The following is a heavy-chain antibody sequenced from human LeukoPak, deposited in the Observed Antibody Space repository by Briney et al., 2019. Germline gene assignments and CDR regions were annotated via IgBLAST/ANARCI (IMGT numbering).Heavy chain of an antibody. CDR2: IYHSGST. CDR1: GYSISSGYY. V-gene: IGHV4-38-2*02. CDR3: ARCYHSKNRYNWFDP. D-gene: IGHD4-11*01. J-gene: IGHJ5*02. Sequence: SETLSLTCTVSGYSISSGYYWGWIRQPPGKGLEWIGSIYHSGSTYYNPSLKSRVTISVDTSKNQFSLKLSSVTAADTAVYYCARCYHSKNRYNWFDPWGQGTLVTVSS.